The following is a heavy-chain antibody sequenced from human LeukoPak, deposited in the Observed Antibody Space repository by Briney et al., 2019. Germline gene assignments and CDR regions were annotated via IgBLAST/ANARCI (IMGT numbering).Heavy chain of an antibody. V-gene: IGHV4-59*01. CDR1: GGSISSYY. CDR2: IYYSGST. Sequence: SEPLSLTCTVSGGSISSYYWSWIRQPPGKGLEWIGYIYYSGSTNYNPSLKSRVTISVDTSKNQFSLKLSSVTAADTAVYYCSRAQLGNFDYWSQGTLVTVSS. CDR3: SRAQLGNFDY. D-gene: IGHD6-6*01. J-gene: IGHJ4*02.